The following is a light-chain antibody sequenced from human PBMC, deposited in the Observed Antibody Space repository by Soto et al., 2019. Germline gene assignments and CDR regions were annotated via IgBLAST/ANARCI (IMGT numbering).Light chain of an antibody. CDR1: QTISSW. CDR3: QQYENYWT. V-gene: IGKV1-5*01. Sequence: DIQMTQSPFTLSASVVARVTITCRASQTISSWLAWYQQIPGKAPKLLIYDASNLESGVPSRFSGSGSGTEFTLTISSLQPEDFAVYYCQQYENYWTFGQGTKVDI. CDR2: DAS. J-gene: IGKJ1*01.